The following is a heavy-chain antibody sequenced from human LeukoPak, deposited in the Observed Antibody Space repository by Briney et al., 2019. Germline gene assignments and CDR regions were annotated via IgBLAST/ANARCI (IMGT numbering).Heavy chain of an antibody. CDR3: ANSGWSLRDY. V-gene: IGHV3-7*01. D-gene: IGHD6-19*01. CDR2: IKPDGSEK. J-gene: IGHJ4*02. CDR1: GFTFSSYA. Sequence: GGSLRLSCAASGFTFSSYAMHWVRQAPGKGLEWVANIKPDGSEKYFVDSVKGRFTISRDNAKNSLYLQMNSLRAEDTAVYYCANSGWSLRDYWGQGTLVTVSS.